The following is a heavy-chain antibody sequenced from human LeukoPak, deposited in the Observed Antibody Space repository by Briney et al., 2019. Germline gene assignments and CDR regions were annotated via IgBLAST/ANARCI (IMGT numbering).Heavy chain of an antibody. V-gene: IGHV4-30-2*01. CDR2: IYHSGSP. J-gene: IGHJ5*02. D-gene: IGHD6-13*01. Sequence: SETLSLTCAVSGGSISSGGYSWSWIRQPPGKGLEWIGYIYHSGSPYYNPSLKSRVTISVDRSKNQFSLKLSSVTAADTAVYYCARGVAAAGTRGDWFDPWGQGTLVTVSS. CDR1: GGSISSGGYS. CDR3: ARGVAAAGTRGDWFDP.